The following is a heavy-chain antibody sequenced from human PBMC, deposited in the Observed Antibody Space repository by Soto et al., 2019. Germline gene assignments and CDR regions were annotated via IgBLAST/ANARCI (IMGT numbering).Heavy chain of an antibody. Sequence: EVQLVESGGGWIQPGGSLRLSCAASGFSVSSYYMSWVRQAPGKGLEWVSVIYSDGNTHYADSVNGRFTISRDNYKNTLYLKLNSLRAEDTAVYYCARDSTWIPYYHYGMDVWGQGTTVTVSS. V-gene: IGHV3-53*01. CDR2: IYSDGNT. CDR3: ARDSTWIPYYHYGMDV. J-gene: IGHJ6*02. CDR1: GFSVSSYY. D-gene: IGHD5-12*01.